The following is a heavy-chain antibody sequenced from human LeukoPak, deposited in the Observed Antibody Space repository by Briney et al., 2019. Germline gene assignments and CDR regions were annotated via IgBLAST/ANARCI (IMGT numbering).Heavy chain of an antibody. CDR1: GFTFSSYA. Sequence: AGGSLRLSCAASGFTFSSYAMHWVRQAPGKGLEWVAVISYDGSNKYYADSVKGRFTISRDNSKNTLYLQMNSLRAEDTAVYYCARDAPPYYYDSSGYYWTYWGQGTLVTVSS. J-gene: IGHJ4*02. CDR2: ISYDGSNK. CDR3: ARDAPPYYYDSSGYYWTY. V-gene: IGHV3-30-3*01. D-gene: IGHD3-22*01.